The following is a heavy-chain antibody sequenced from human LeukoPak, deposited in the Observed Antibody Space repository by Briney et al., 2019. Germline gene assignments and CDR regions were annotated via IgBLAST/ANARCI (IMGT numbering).Heavy chain of an antibody. CDR3: AKQPYNYYYLDV. CDR1: GLTIHDYA. J-gene: IGHJ6*03. D-gene: IGHD1-14*01. Sequence: GGSLRLSCAISGLTIHDYAMTWVRQAPGKGLEWVSTIVGDSTKTYYADSVKGRFTISRDNSKYMLFLHMNSLRAEDTAIYYCAKQPYNYYYLDVWGKGTTVTVSS. CDR2: IVGDSTKT. V-gene: IGHV3-23*01.